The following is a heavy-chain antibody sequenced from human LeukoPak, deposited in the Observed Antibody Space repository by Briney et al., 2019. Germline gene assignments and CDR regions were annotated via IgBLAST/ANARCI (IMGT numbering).Heavy chain of an antibody. Sequence: SETLSLTCTVSGGSIDSNSWTWIRQPPGKGLEGIGYIYYSGTTNYNPSLKSRVTMSVDMSKNQFSLKLSSVTAADTAVYYCARRSSSWKNWFDPWGQGTLVTVSS. CDR2: IYYSGTT. CDR1: GGSIDSNS. V-gene: IGHV4-59*01. J-gene: IGHJ5*02. CDR3: ARRSSSWKNWFDP. D-gene: IGHD6-13*01.